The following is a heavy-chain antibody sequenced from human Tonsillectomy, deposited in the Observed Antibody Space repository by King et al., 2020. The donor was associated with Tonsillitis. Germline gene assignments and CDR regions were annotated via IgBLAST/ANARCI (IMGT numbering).Heavy chain of an antibody. CDR1: GGTFITYA. V-gene: IGHV1-69*01. D-gene: IGHD3-22*01. J-gene: IGHJ4*02. CDR2: IIPIFGTA. CDR3: ARNKKYGDRSAFYY. Sequence: QLVQSGAEVKKPGSSVRVSCKASGGTFITYAISWVRQAPGQGLEWMGGIIPIFGTANYAQKFQGRVTITADESTSTAYMELSSLRSEDTAVYYCARNKKYGDRSAFYYWGQGTLVTVSS.